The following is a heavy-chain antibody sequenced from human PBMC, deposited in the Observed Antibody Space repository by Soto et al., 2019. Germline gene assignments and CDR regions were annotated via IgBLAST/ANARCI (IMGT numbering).Heavy chain of an antibody. D-gene: IGHD2-2*01. CDR2: IIPIIGTA. J-gene: IGHJ6*02. V-gene: IGHV1-69*12. CDR1: GGTFSSYA. CDR3: ARGRIVLVPAAGVDYYYGMDV. Sequence: QVQLVQSGAEVKKPGSSVKVSCKASGGTFSSYAISWVRQAPGQGLEWMGGIIPIIGTANYAQKFQGRVTITADESTSTAYMELSSLRSEDTAVYYCARGRIVLVPAAGVDYYYGMDVWGQGTTVTVSS.